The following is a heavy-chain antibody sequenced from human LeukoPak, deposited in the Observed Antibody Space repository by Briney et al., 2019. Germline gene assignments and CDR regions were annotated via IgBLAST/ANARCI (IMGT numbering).Heavy chain of an antibody. V-gene: IGHV3-23*01. Sequence: GGSLRLSCAASGFTFSSYAMSCVRQAPGKGLEWVSAISGSGGNTYYADSVKGRFTISRDNSKNTLYLQMNSLRAEDTAVYYCAKAKTMTHDAFDVWGQGTMVTVSS. J-gene: IGHJ3*01. D-gene: IGHD3-22*01. CDR3: AKAKTMTHDAFDV. CDR2: ISGSGGNT. CDR1: GFTFSSYA.